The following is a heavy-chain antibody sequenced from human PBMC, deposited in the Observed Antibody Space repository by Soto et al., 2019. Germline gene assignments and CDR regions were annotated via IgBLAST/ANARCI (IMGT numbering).Heavy chain of an antibody. D-gene: IGHD3-3*01. CDR2: IYWDDSK. CDR1: GFSLTNSGVG. V-gene: IGHV2-5*02. CDR3: ALRVFRSVFGLVTTTAIYFVF. J-gene: IGHJ6*03. Sequence: QITLNESGPTVVRPTEPLPLSCRFSGFSLTNSGVGVGWIRQSPGKAPECRALIYWDDSKRYSESLKSRLTISNDISRDHVVMTVSDLVPAEAGTYYCALRVFRSVFGLVTTTAIYFVFWGKGSTLAVSS.